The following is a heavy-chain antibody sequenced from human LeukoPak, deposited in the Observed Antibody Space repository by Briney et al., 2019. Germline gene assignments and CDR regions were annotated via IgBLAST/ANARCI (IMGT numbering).Heavy chain of an antibody. D-gene: IGHD3-22*01. Sequence: ETLSLTCAVYGGSFSGYYWSWIRQPPGKGLEWVSAISGSGGTTYYADSVKGRFTFSRDNSKNTLYLQMNSLRAEDTAVYYCAKRKDSSGYYSAFDYWGQGTLVTVSS. J-gene: IGHJ4*02. CDR3: AKRKDSSGYYSAFDY. CDR1: GGSFSGYY. CDR2: ISGSGGTT. V-gene: IGHV3-23*01.